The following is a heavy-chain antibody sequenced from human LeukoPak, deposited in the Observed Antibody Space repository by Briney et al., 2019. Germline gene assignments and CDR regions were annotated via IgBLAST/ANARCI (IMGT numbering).Heavy chain of an antibody. Sequence: SETLSLTCNVSGGSISSYYRSWIRQPPGKGLEWIGYIYYSGSTNYNPSLKSRVTISVDASKNQFSLKLSSVTAADTAVYYCARERTTGREFDYWGQGTLVTVSS. J-gene: IGHJ4*02. CDR3: ARERTTGREFDY. CDR2: IYYSGST. D-gene: IGHD4-11*01. CDR1: GGSISSYY. V-gene: IGHV4-59*01.